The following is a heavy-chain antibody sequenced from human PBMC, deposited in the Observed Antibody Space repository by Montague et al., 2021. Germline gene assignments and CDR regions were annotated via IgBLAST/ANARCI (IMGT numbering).Heavy chain of an antibody. CDR2: MNAGSGNI. J-gene: IGHJ4*02. Sequence: SLRLSCAASGFTFSSYAMSWVRQTPGQGLEWVSTMNAGSGNIYYADSVKGRFTISRDNAKNTLYLQMNSLRAEDTAVYYCARDGPRTHYFVYWGQGALVTVPS. D-gene: IGHD2-2*01. CDR3: ARDGPRTHYFVY. V-gene: IGHV3-23*01. CDR1: GFTFSSYA.